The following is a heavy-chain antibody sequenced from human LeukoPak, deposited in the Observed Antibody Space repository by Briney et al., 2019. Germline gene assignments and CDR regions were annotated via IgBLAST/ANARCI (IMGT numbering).Heavy chain of an antibody. CDR2: LIPIPGIA. CDR1: GGTFSSYT. J-gene: IGHJ3*02. V-gene: IGHV1-69*02. D-gene: IGHD3-3*01. Sequence: SVKASCKASGGTFSSYTISWVRQAPGQGLEWMGRLIPIPGIANYAQKFQGRVTINADKSTSTAYMELSSLRSEDTAVYYCARAIFGVVIKDENAFDIWGQGTMVTVSS. CDR3: ARAIFGVVIKDENAFDI.